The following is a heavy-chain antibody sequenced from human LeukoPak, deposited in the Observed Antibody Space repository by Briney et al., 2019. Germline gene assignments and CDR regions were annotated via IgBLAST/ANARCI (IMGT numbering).Heavy chain of an antibody. V-gene: IGHV3-7*01. Sequence: GGSLRLSCAASGFTFSSYWMSWVRQAPGKGLEWVANIKQDGSEKYYVDSVKGRFTISRDNTKNSLYLQMNSLRAEDTAVYYCARDGPGLSYYFDYWGQGTLVTASS. CDR2: IKQDGSEK. CDR3: ARDGPGLSYYFDY. CDR1: GFTFSSYW. J-gene: IGHJ4*02. D-gene: IGHD3/OR15-3a*01.